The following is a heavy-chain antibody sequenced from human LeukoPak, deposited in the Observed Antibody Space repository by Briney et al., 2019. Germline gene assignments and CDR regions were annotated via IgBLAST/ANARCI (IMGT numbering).Heavy chain of an antibody. CDR3: ARHMVLSPCDY. CDR2: ISASGGMM. D-gene: IGHD4/OR15-4a*01. J-gene: IGHJ4*02. V-gene: IGHV3-11*01. Sequence: GGSLRLSCAASGFRFDDYYLSWIRQAPGKGLEWISFISASGGMMDHADSVKGRFTISRDNAKNSVYLEMNNLRAKDTAVYHCARHMVLSPCDYWGPGTLVTVSS. CDR1: GFRFDDYY.